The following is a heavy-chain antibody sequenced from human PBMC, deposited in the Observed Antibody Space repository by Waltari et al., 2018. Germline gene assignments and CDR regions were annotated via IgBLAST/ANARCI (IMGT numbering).Heavy chain of an antibody. D-gene: IGHD3-22*01. CDR3: ASPPYDSSGYSHGT. J-gene: IGHJ5*02. V-gene: IGHV1-69*01. CDR2: IIPIVGTA. Sequence: QVQLVQSGAEVKKPGSSVKVACKASGRTFSSYAIRWVGTAPGQGLEWMGGIIPIVGTANYAQKFQGRVTIAADESTSTAYMELGSLRSEDTAVYYCASPPYDSSGYSHGTWGQGTLVTVSS. CDR1: GRTFSSYA.